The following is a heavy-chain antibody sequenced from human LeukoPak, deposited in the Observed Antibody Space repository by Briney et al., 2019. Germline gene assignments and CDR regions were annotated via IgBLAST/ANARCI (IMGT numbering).Heavy chain of an antibody. CDR1: GFNVSSNY. V-gene: IGHV3-53*04. Sequence: GGSLRLSCAASGFNVSSNYMSWVRQAPGKGLEWVSVIYSGGYTYYADSVKGRFTIARHDSKNTVNLQMNSLRAVDTAVYFCARGTVFRAFDLWGQGTMVTVSS. J-gene: IGHJ3*01. D-gene: IGHD4-17*01. CDR3: ARGTVFRAFDL. CDR2: IYSGGYT.